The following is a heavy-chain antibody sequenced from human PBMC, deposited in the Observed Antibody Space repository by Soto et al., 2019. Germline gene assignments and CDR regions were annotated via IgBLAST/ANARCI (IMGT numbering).Heavy chain of an antibody. J-gene: IGHJ6*04. CDR2: ISGYNGNT. CDR1: GYTFSNYG. Sequence: QVQLVQSGAEVNKPGASVKVSCKASGYTFSNYGISWVRQGPGQGLEWMGWISGYNGNTHYEEKVQDRIKMTTDTSTSTTYLELRSLRADDPAVYFCARDPGFGFGYSDAFAMAVWGKGTTVTVS. D-gene: IGHD5-18*01. V-gene: IGHV1-18*01. CDR3: ARDPGFGFGYSDAFAMAV.